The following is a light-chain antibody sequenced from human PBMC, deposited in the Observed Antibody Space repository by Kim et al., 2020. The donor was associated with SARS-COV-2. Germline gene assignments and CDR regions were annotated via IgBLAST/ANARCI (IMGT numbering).Light chain of an antibody. CDR1: NPNIGAGYD. CDR3: QSYDSTLTGVV. CDR2: GNS. V-gene: IGLV1-40*01. Sequence: RVTISCTGSNPNIGAGYDVHWYQHLPGTAPKLLIYGNSNRPSGVPDRFSGSKSGTSASLAITGLQAEDEADYYCQSYDSTLTGVVFGGGTQLTVL. J-gene: IGLJ2*01.